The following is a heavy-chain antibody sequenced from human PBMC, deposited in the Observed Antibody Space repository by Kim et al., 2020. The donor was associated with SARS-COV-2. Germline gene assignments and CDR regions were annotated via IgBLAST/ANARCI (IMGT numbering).Heavy chain of an antibody. V-gene: IGHV3-9*01. D-gene: IGHD1-7*01. Sequence: GGSLRLSCVASGFTFGDSAMFWVRQAPGKGLEWVAGINWDSNTIDYADSVKGRFTISRDNSKNTLYLQMNSLRTEDTALYYCAKGQRTSRTYPDNWGQGT. J-gene: IGHJ4*02. CDR3: AKGQRTSRTYPDN. CDR2: INWDSNTI. CDR1: GFTFGDSA.